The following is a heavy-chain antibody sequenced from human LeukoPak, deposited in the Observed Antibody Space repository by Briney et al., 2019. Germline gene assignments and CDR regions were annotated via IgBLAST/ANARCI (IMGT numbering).Heavy chain of an antibody. D-gene: IGHD2-2*02. CDR2: IDDSDNT. V-gene: IGHV4-31*03. CDR1: GGSISSGGYD. CDR3: ATAPILRGEGGERYKYGMDV. J-gene: IGHJ6*02. Sequence: SQTLSLTCTVSGGSISSGGYDWSWIRQHPGKGLEWIGHIDDSDNTYYNPSLKSRVTISIDTSKNQFSLKLSSVTAADTAVYYCATAPILRGEGGERYKYGMDVWGQGTTVIVSS.